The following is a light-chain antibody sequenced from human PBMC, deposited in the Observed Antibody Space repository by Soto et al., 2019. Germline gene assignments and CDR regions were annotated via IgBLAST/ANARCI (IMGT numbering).Light chain of an antibody. CDR1: SSNIGSNT. V-gene: IGLV1-44*01. Sequence: QSVLTQPPSASGTPGQRVTISCSGSSSNIGSNTVNWYQQLPGTAPKLLSYSNNQRPSGVPDRFSGSKSGTSASLATSGLQSEDEADYYCAAWDDSLNGVVFGGGTKLTVL. CDR2: SNN. CDR3: AAWDDSLNGVV. J-gene: IGLJ2*01.